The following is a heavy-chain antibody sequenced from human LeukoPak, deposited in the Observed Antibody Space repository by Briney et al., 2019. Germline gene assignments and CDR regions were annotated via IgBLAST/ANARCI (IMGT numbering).Heavy chain of an antibody. CDR2: ISGSGDTA. D-gene: IGHD2-2*01. J-gene: IGHJ3*02. Sequence: GGSLRLSCAASGFTFSTYAMSWVRQAPGKGLEWVSVISGSGDTAYYADSVKGRFAISRDNSKNTLYLQMNSLRAEDTAVYYCAKGKSSTSIRMGSAFDIWGQGTMVTVSS. CDR3: AKGKSSTSIRMGSAFDI. CDR1: GFTFSTYA. V-gene: IGHV3-23*01.